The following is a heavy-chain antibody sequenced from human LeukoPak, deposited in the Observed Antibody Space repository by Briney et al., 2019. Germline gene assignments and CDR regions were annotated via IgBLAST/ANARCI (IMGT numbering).Heavy chain of an antibody. Sequence: PGRSLRLSCAASGFTFSSYAMSWVRQAPGKGLEWVSAISGSGGSTYYADSVKGRFTISRDNSKNTLYLQMNSLRAEDTAVYYCAKDMDSSGYYYYYGMDVWGQGTTVTVSS. CDR1: GFTFSSYA. J-gene: IGHJ6*02. D-gene: IGHD6-19*01. CDR3: AKDMDSSGYYYYYGMDV. V-gene: IGHV3-23*01. CDR2: ISGSGGST.